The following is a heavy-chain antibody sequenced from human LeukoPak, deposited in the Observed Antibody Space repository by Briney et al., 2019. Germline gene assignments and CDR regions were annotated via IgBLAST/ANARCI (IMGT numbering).Heavy chain of an antibody. Sequence: SETLSLTCTVSGGSITNYYWSWIRQPPGKGLEWIGFSYYNGNTNYNPSLKSRVTISVDTSQNQFSLKLSSVTAADTAVYYCARDGYSGSDALWGQGTLVTVSS. V-gene: IGHV4-59*01. D-gene: IGHD5-12*01. CDR1: GGSITNYY. CDR2: SYYNGNT. CDR3: ARDGYSGSDAL. J-gene: IGHJ4*02.